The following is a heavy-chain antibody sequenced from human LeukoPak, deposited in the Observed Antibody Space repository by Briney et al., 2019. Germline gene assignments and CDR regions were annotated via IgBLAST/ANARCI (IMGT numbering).Heavy chain of an antibody. CDR3: AELGITMIGGV. CDR2: ISSSGSTI. Sequence: GSLRLFCSASGFTFSRFEIKWVRQASGKGLEWVSYISSSGSTIYYADSVKGRFTISRDNAKNSLYLQMNSLRAEDTAVYYCAELGITMIGGVWGKGTTVTISS. D-gene: IGHD3-10*02. CDR1: GFTFSRFE. V-gene: IGHV3-48*03. J-gene: IGHJ6*04.